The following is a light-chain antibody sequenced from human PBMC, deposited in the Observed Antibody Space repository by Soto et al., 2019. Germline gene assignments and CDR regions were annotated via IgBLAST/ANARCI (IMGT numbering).Light chain of an antibody. CDR2: EVS. Sequence: QSALTQPASVSGSPGQSITISCNGTSSDIGNFNYVSWYQQHPGKVPKLIIYEVSNRPSGVSDRFSGSKSGNTASLTISGLQAEDEADYYCSSYTTTDNFGVFGGGTQLTVL. J-gene: IGLJ7*01. CDR1: SSDIGNFNY. CDR3: SSYTTTDNFGV. V-gene: IGLV2-14*01.